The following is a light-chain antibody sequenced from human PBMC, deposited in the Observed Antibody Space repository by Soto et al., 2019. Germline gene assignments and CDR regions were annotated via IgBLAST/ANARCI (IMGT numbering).Light chain of an antibody. V-gene: IGLV2-23*01. CDR2: EGT. Sequence: QSVLTQPASVSGSPGQSITISCSGTTSDVGGYNLVSWYQQHTAKAPKLLIYEGTQRPSGVSSRFSGSKSGNTASLTISGLQAEDEADYYCCSYASSSSYVFGTGTKVNGL. CDR3: CSYASSSSYV. J-gene: IGLJ1*01. CDR1: TSDVGGYNL.